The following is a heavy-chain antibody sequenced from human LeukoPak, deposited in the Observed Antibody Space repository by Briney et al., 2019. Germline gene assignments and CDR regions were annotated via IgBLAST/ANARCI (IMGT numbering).Heavy chain of an antibody. CDR1: GFTFSSYW. D-gene: IGHD3-22*01. CDR2: INSDGSTI. CDR3: ARDKGDYDTSGSLFVF. J-gene: IGHJ4*02. V-gene: IGHV3-74*01. Sequence: GGSLRLSCAASGFTFSSYWMHWVRQAPGKGLVWVSRINSDGSTINYADSVKGRFTISRDNAKNTLYLQMNSLRAEDTAVYYCARDKGDYDTSGSLFVFGGQGTLVTVSS.